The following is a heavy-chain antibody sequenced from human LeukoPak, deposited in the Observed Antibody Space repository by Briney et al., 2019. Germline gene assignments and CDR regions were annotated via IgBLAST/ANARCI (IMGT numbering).Heavy chain of an antibody. CDR3: ARVMGATLRNWFDP. J-gene: IGHJ5*02. CDR2: ISVDNGNT. Sequence: GASVKVSCKASGYTFTRYGISWVRQAPGQGLEWMGWISVDNGNTNYAQKLQGRVTMTTDTSTSTAYMELRSLRSDDTAVYYCARVMGATLRNWFDPWGQGTLVTVSS. D-gene: IGHD1-26*01. CDR1: GYTFTRYG. V-gene: IGHV1-18*01.